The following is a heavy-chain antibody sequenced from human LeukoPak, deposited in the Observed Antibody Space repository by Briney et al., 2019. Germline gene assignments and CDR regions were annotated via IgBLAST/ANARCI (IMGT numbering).Heavy chain of an antibody. D-gene: IGHD3-3*01. J-gene: IGHJ5*02. V-gene: IGHV6-1*01. CDR3: ARGREVLRFLEWLPKDNWFDP. Sequence: SQTLSLTCAISGDSVSSNSAAWNWIRQSPSRGLEWLGRTYYRSKWYNDYAVSVKSRITINPDTSKNQFSLQLNSATPEDTAVYYCARGREVLRFLEWLPKDNWFDPWGQGTLVTVS. CDR2: TYYRSKWYN. CDR1: GDSVSSNSAA.